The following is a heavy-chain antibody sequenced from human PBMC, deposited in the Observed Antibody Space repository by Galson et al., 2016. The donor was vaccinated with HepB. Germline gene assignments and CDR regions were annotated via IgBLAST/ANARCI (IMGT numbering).Heavy chain of an antibody. CDR3: ARELEKWVSTYGAFDS. D-gene: IGHD1-26*01. Sequence: SLRLSCAASRLNFSPYGMHWVRQAPGKGLEWVAGISHDGSNTYHADSVKGRFTISRVNAKQTLFLQMNSLKAEDTAVYYCARELEKWVSTYGAFDSWGQGTLVTVSS. V-gene: IGHV3-30*04. CDR2: ISHDGSNT. J-gene: IGHJ4*02. CDR1: RLNFSPYG.